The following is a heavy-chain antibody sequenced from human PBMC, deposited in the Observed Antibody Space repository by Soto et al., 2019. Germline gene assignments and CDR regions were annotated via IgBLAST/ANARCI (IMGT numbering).Heavy chain of an antibody. Sequence: GASVKVSCKASGYTFTSYGISWVRQAPGQGLEWMGWISAYNGNTNYAQKLQGRVTMTTDTSTSTAYMELRSLRSYDTAVYYCASLARGSWYKSGNWFDPWGQGTLLTVSS. V-gene: IGHV1-18*01. CDR2: ISAYNGNT. D-gene: IGHD6-13*01. CDR3: ASLARGSWYKSGNWFDP. J-gene: IGHJ5*02. CDR1: GYTFTSYG.